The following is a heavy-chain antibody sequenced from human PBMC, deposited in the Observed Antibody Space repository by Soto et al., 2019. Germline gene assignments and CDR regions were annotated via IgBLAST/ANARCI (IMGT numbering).Heavy chain of an antibody. Sequence: GGPLRLSCAASGFTFSSYEMNWVRQAPGKGLEWVSYISSSGSTIYYADSVKGRFTISRDNAKNSLYLQMNSLRAEDTAVYYCARVSVVVPAATSPFDPWGQGTLVTVSS. CDR1: GFTFSSYE. D-gene: IGHD2-2*01. CDR2: ISSSGSTI. J-gene: IGHJ5*02. V-gene: IGHV3-48*03. CDR3: ARVSVVVPAATSPFDP.